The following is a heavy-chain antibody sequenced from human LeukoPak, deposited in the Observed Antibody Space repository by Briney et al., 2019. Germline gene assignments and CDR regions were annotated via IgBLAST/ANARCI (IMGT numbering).Heavy chain of an antibody. V-gene: IGHV4-59*08. J-gene: IGHJ4*02. D-gene: IGHD6-13*01. CDR3: ARRASSNWQFDY. Sequence: SETLSLTCTVSSGSLSTYYWSWIRQPPGKGLQWLGCVYYSGTTNSGTTNYSPPVETRVTISVDTSKNQFSLKLSSVTAADTAVYYCARRASSNWQFDYWGQGTLVTVSS. CDR1: SGSLSTYY. CDR2: VYYSGTT.